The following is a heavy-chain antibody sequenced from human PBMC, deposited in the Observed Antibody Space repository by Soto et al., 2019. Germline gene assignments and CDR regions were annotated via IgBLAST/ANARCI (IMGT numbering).Heavy chain of an antibody. CDR2: ITHGGST. J-gene: IGHJ4*02. CDR3: ARQRTSVVTQAYFDV. Sequence: SETLSLTCAVYGGSFSGYYWSWIRQPPGKGLEWIGEITHGGSTNYNPSLKSRVTMSIDTSKDQFSLKLKSVTAADTALYFCARQRTSVVTQAYFDVWGPGSLVTVSS. V-gene: IGHV4-34*01. D-gene: IGHD2-21*02. CDR1: GGSFSGYY.